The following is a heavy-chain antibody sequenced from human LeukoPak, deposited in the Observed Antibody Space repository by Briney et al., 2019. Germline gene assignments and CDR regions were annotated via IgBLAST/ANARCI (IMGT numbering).Heavy chain of an antibody. CDR3: AKDWPSYYDILTGYPEAAYGMDV. J-gene: IGHJ6*02. CDR2: ISGSGGST. CDR1: GFTFSSYA. Sequence: GRSLRLSCAASGFTFSSYAMSWVRQAPGKGLEWVSAISGSGGSTYYADSVKGRFTISRDNSKNTLYLQMNSLRAEDTAVYYCAKDWPSYYDILTGYPEAAYGMDVWGQGTTVTVSS. D-gene: IGHD3-9*01. V-gene: IGHV3-23*01.